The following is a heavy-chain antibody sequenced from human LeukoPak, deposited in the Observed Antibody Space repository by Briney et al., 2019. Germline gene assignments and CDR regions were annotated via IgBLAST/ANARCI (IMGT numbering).Heavy chain of an antibody. CDR2: IIPIFGTA. CDR1: GGTFSSYA. D-gene: IGHD2-2*01. CDR3: ARGSIVVVPAAMFYYMDA. V-gene: IGHV1-69*01. J-gene: IGHJ6*03. Sequence: SVKVSCKASGGTFSSYAISWVRQAPGQGLEWMGGIIPIFGTANYAQKFQGRVTITADESTSTAYMELSSLRSEDTAVYYCARGSIVVVPAAMFYYMDAWGKGTTVTVSS.